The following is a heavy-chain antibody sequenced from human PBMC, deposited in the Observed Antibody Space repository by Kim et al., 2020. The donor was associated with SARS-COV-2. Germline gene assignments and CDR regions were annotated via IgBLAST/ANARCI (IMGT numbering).Heavy chain of an antibody. J-gene: IGHJ5*02. CDR3: ARGRYSSSWYGMRDWFDP. Sequence: SETLSLTCAVYGGSFSGYYWSWIRQPPGKGLEWIGEINHSGSTNYNPSLKSRVTISVDTSKNQFSLKLSSVTAADTAVYYCARGRYSSSWYGMRDWFDPWGQRTLVTVSS. CDR1: GGSFSGYY. CDR2: INHSGST. V-gene: IGHV4-34*01. D-gene: IGHD6-13*01.